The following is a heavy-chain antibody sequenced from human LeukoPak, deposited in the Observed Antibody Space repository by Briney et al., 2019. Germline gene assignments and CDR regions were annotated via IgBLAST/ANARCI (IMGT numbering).Heavy chain of an antibody. CDR2: INPNSGGT. J-gene: IGHJ4*02. V-gene: IGHV1-2*02. D-gene: IGHD3-3*01. CDR1: GYTFTGYY. Sequence: GASVKVSCKASGYTFTGYYMHWVRQAPGQGLEWMGWINPNSGGTNYAQKFQGRVTMTRDTSISTAYMELSRLRSDDTAVYYCARGNPDFWSGYGDYWGQGTLVTVSS. CDR3: ARGNPDFWSGYGDY.